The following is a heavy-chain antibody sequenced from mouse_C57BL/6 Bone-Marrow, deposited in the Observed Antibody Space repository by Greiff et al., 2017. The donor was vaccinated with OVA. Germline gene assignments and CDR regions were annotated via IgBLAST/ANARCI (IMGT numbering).Heavy chain of an antibody. Sequence: EVKLEESGGGLVQPKGSLKLSCAASGFSFNTYAMNWVRQAPGKGLEWVARIRSKSNNYATYYADSVKVRFTISRVDYECMLYLHMHNLNTGATAMDYCVSQYYYGSSYARDYWGQGTSVTVSS. J-gene: IGHJ4*01. CDR3: VSQYYYGSSYARDY. CDR1: GFSFNTYA. V-gene: IGHV10-1*01. CDR2: IRSKSNNYAT. D-gene: IGHD1-1*01.